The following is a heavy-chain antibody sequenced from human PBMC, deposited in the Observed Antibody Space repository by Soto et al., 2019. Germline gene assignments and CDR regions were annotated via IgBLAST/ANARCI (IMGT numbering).Heavy chain of an antibody. CDR2: ISSSSSYI. CDR1: GFTFSSYS. D-gene: IGHD5-12*01. V-gene: IGHV3-21*01. J-gene: IGHJ5*02. CDR3: ARDLGFEEYEWLYWFDP. Sequence: GGSLRLSCAASGFTFSSYSMNWVRQAPGKGLEWVSSISSSSSYIYYADSVKGRFTISRDNAKKSLYLQMNSLRAEDTAVYYCARDLGFEEYEWLYWFDPWGQGTLVTVSS.